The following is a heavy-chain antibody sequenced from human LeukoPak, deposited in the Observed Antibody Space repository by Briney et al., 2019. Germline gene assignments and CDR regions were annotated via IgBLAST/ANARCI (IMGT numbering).Heavy chain of an antibody. J-gene: IGHJ3*02. CDR3: ARALVVKSGLGFGWSFGAFDI. V-gene: IGHV3-30*03. D-gene: IGHD3-16*01. CDR2: ISYDGSNK. Sequence: PGGSLRLSCAASGFTFSSYSMNWVRQAPGKGLEWVAVISYDGSNKYYADSVKGRFTISRDNSKNTLYLQMNSLRAEDTAVYYCARALVVKSGLGFGWSFGAFDIWGQGTMVTVSS. CDR1: GFTFSSYS.